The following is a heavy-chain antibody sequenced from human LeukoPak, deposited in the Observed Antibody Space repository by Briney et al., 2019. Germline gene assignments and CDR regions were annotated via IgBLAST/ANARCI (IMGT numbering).Heavy chain of an antibody. J-gene: IGHJ1*01. D-gene: IGHD2-21*02. CDR1: GFTFNRCW. Sequence: AGGSLRLSCVVSGFTFNRCWMNWVRQAPGKGLEWVAHINPDGRDTYYVDSVKSRFTISRDNAQNSMYLQMNSLRVEDTAVYYCTSWGDTTAEYFQRWGQGTLVTVSS. CDR2: INPDGRDT. CDR3: TSWGDTTAEYFQR. V-gene: IGHV3-7*01.